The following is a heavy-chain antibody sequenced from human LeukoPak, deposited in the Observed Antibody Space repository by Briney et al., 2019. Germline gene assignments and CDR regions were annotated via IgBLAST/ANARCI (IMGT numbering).Heavy chain of an antibody. CDR1: GYTFTSYG. CDR3: ARHYSSGRYYYYYYMDV. V-gene: IGHV1-18*01. J-gene: IGHJ6*03. CDR2: ISAYNGNT. D-gene: IGHD6-19*01. Sequence: ASVKVSCKASGYTFTSYGISWVRQAPGQGLEWMGWISAYNGNTNYALKLQGRVTMTTDTSTSTAYMELRSLRSDDTAVYYCARHYSSGRYYYYYYMDVWGKGTTVTVSS.